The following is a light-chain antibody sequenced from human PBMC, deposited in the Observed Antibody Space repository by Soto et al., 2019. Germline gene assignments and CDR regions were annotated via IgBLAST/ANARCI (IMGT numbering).Light chain of an antibody. Sequence: QSVLTQPGSVSGSPGQSITISCTGTSSDVGGYDYVSWYQLHPGKAPKLMVFEVSNRPSGVSYRFSGSKSGNTASLTISGLQAEDEADYFCSSYSISTAYLFGTGTK. CDR1: SSDVGGYDY. CDR3: SSYSISTAYL. J-gene: IGLJ1*01. V-gene: IGLV2-14*01. CDR2: EVS.